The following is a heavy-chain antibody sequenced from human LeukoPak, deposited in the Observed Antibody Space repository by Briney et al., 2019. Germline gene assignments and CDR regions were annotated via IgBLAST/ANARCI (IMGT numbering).Heavy chain of an antibody. CDR3: ARDISGRFDY. D-gene: IGHD3-10*01. CDR1: GDSVSSNSAA. J-gene: IGHJ4*02. CDR2: TYYRSKWYI. V-gene: IGHV6-1*01. Sequence: PSQTLSLTCALSGDSVSSNSAAWNWIRQSPSRGLEWLGRTYYRSKWYIDYGVSVKSRITFNADTSKNQFSLQLNSVTPEDTAVCYCARDISGRFDYWGQGTLVTVSS.